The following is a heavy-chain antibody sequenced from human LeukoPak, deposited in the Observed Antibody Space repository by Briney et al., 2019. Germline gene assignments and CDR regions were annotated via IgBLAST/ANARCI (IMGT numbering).Heavy chain of an antibody. CDR1: GYTFTNYG. CDR3: ARDNGYYYDSSGQPFDY. D-gene: IGHD3-22*01. J-gene: IGHJ4*02. V-gene: IGHV1-18*01. Sequence: ASVKVSCKASGYTFTNYGITWVRQAPGQGLEWMGWISAYNGNTNYAQKLQGRVTMTTDTSTSTAYMELRSLRSDDTAVYYCARDNGYYYDSSGQPFDYWGQGTLVTVSS. CDR2: ISAYNGNT.